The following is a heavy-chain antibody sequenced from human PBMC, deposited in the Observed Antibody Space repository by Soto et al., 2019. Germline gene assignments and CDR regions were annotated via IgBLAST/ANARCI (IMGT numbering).Heavy chain of an antibody. CDR3: ARDGCSSTSCYQGHYYGMDV. V-gene: IGHV3-11*06. Sequence: QVQLVESGGGLVKPGGSLRLSCAASGFTFSDYYMSWIRQAPGKGLEWVSYISSSSSYTNYADSVKGRFTISRDNAKNSLYLQMNSLRAEDTAVYYCARDGCSSTSCYQGHYYGMDVWGQGTTVTVSS. CDR2: ISSSSSYT. D-gene: IGHD2-2*01. CDR1: GFTFSDYY. J-gene: IGHJ6*02.